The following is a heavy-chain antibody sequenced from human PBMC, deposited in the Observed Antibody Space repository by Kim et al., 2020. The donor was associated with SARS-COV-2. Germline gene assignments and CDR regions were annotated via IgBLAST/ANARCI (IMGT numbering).Heavy chain of an antibody. J-gene: IGHJ6*02. Sequence: SETLSLNCTVSGGSISSYYWNWIRQPPGKGLEWIGYIYYSGSTTYNPSLTSRVTISVDTSTNQFSLKLSSVTAADTTTYYCARDSLGGSYYGMDVWSPGT. V-gene: IGHV4-59*01. CDR1: GGSISSYY. D-gene: IGHD3-16*01. CDR2: IYYSGST. CDR3: ARDSLGGSYYGMDV.